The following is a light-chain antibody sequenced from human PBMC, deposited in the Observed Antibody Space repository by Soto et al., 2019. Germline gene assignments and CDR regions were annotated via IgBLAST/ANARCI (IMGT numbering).Light chain of an antibody. Sequence: EIVLTQSPGTLSVSPGERTTLSCRASQSVNSNLAWYQQKLGQAPRVLIFGASTRATGIPARFSGSGSGTDFTLTISSLEPEDFAVYYCQQYKNWPPITFGQGTRLAIK. CDR1: QSVNSN. J-gene: IGKJ5*01. CDR2: GAS. V-gene: IGKV3-15*01. CDR3: QQYKNWPPIT.